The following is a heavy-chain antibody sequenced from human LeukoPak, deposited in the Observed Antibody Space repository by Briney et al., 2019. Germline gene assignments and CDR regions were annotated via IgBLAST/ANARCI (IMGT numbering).Heavy chain of an antibody. V-gene: IGHV3-23*01. CDR3: AKDIFSSVGTPDY. J-gene: IGHJ4*02. D-gene: IGHD3-3*02. CDR1: GFMFKSYA. CDR2: ITGRGDDT. Sequence: GGSLRLSCAASGFMFKSYAMSWVRQAPGEGLEWLSGITGRGDDTKYADSVKGRSIISRDNSKNTVHLHLNGLTVEDAAVYYCAKDIFSSVGTPDYWGQGTRVTVSS.